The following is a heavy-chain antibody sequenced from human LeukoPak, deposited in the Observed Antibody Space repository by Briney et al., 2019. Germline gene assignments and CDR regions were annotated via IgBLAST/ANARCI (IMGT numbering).Heavy chain of an antibody. V-gene: IGHV3-33*06. J-gene: IGHJ4*02. CDR2: IWYDGSNK. Sequence: GRSLRLSCAASGFTFSSYGMHWVRQAPGKGLEWVAVIWYDGSNKYYADSVKGRFTISRDNSKNTLYLQMNSLRAEDTAVYYCAKGSEGMTTVTTGYFDYWGQGTLVTVSS. CDR3: AKGSEGMTTVTTGYFDY. D-gene: IGHD4-17*01. CDR1: GFTFSSYG.